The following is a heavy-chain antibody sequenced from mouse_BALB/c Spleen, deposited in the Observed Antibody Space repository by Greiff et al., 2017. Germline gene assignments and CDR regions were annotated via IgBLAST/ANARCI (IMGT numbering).Heavy chain of an antibody. J-gene: IGHJ1*01. Sequence: EVKLVESGGGLVKPGGSLKLSCAASGFTFSSYTMSWVRQTPEKRLEWVATISSGGSYTYYPDSVKGRFTISRDNAKNTLYLQMSSLKSEDTAMYYCTRDDYRYDGSWYFDVWGEGTTVTVSS. CDR2: ISSGGSYT. CDR1: GFTFSSYT. V-gene: IGHV5-6-4*01. CDR3: TRDDYRYDGSWYFDV. D-gene: IGHD2-14*01.